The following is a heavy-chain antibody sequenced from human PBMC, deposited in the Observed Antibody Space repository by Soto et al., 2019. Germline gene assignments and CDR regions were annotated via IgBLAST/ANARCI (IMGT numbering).Heavy chain of an antibody. J-gene: IGHJ6*02. V-gene: IGHV4-30-4*01. CDR3: ARERVEYQLLSTYHYGMDV. CDR1: GGSISSGDYY. CDR2: IYYSGST. D-gene: IGHD2-2*01. Sequence: QVQLQESGPGLVKPSQTLSLTCTVSGGSISSGDYYWSWIRQPPGKGLEWIGYIYYSGSTYYNPSLKSRVTISVDTSKNQFSLKLSSVTAADTAVYYCARERVEYQLLSTYHYGMDVWGQGTTVTVSS.